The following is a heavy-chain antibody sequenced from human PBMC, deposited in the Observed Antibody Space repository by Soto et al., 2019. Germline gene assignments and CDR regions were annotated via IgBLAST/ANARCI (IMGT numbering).Heavy chain of an antibody. D-gene: IGHD2-2*01. CDR1: GGPIRNHY. V-gene: IGHV4-59*11. Sequence: SEIQSHPYTVSGGPIRNHYWRWIRQPPGKGLEWIGYIYYSGSTNYNPSLKSRVTISVDTSKNQFSLKLSSVTAADTAVYYCARDLYCSSTSCYSHPYYFMDVWGKGTTVTSP. CDR2: IYYSGST. CDR3: ARDLYCSSTSCYSHPYYFMDV. J-gene: IGHJ6*03.